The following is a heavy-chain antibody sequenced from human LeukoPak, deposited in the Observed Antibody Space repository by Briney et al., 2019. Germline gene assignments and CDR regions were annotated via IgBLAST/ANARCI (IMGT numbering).Heavy chain of an antibody. J-gene: IGHJ4*02. D-gene: IGHD3-9*01. CDR1: GYTFTGYG. CDR3: ATDQAATNTQVRFCLD. Sequence: AAVRVSCKASGYTFTGYGISWVRPAPGQRVEWMGWISAYNGNTNCPQSLQGRATMTTHTSTSTAYMDLRSLRSDDTAVYYCATDQAATNTQVRFCLDWGQGTLVTVSS. V-gene: IGHV1-18*01. CDR2: ISAYNGNT.